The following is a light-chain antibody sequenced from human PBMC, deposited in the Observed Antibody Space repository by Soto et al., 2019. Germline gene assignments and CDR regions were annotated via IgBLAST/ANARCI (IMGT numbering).Light chain of an antibody. CDR3: LLFFGDALLI. V-gene: IGLV7-43*01. J-gene: IGLJ2*01. CDR1: TGAVTSGYC. Sequence: QAVVTQEPSLTVSPGGTVTLTCASSTGAVTSGYCPNWFQQKPGQAPRPLIYSTSNKHSWTPARFSGSLLGGKAALTLSGVQPEDEAEYYCLLFFGDALLIFGGGTQLTVL. CDR2: STS.